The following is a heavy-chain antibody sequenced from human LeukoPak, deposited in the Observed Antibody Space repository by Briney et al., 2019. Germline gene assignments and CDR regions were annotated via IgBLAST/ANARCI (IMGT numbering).Heavy chain of an antibody. D-gene: IGHD1-1*01. CDR1: DDSITMYY. CDR3: ARGRVSSSTWYSTYYYYFYMDV. Sequence: SSETLSLTCSVSDDSITMYYWTWIRQPPGKGLEWIGYVDHTGSTNFNPSLNGRVSISRDTTKNLFSLRLRSVTAADTAAYFCARGRVSSSTWYSTYYYYFYMDVWGKGTTVTVSS. V-gene: IGHV4-59*01. J-gene: IGHJ6*03. CDR2: VDHTGST.